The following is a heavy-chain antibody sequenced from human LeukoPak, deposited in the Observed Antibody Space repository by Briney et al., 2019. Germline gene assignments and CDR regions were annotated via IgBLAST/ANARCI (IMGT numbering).Heavy chain of an antibody. CDR2: INPNSAGT. V-gene: IGHV1-2*02. Sequence: GASVTVSCKASGYSFTDKYMHWVRQAPGHRLEWMGWINPNSAGTNYAQKFQGRVTMTTDTSMSTAYMELSRLTCDHTAVVYCARAGGRSWFDPWGQGTLVTVSS. CDR1: GYSFTDKY. CDR3: ARAGGRSWFDP. J-gene: IGHJ5*02.